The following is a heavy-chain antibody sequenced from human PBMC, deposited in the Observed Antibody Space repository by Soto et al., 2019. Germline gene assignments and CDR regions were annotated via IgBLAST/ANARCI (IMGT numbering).Heavy chain of an antibody. Sequence: EVQLLESGGGLVQPGGSLRLSCAASGFTFSRYAMSWVRQAPGKGLEWVSVISGSGGSTYYADSVKGRFTISRDNSKNTRYRQMNSLRAEDTAVYYCAKRGAGHYFDYWGQGTLVTVSS. V-gene: IGHV3-23*01. CDR1: GFTFSRYA. J-gene: IGHJ4*02. D-gene: IGHD6-19*01. CDR2: ISGSGGST. CDR3: AKRGAGHYFDY.